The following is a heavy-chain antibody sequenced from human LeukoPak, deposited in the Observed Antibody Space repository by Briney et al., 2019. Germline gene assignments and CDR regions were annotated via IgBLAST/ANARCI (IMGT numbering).Heavy chain of an antibody. Sequence: GGFLRLSCATSGFTFDTYGMHWARQAPGKGLEWVAFVRYDETNKDHAESVKGRFTISRDSSKNTLYLQMNSLRVEDTGIYYCAKTHGPYCSGGTCLDHYYYMDVWGKGTTVTVSS. CDR3: AKTHGPYCSGGTCLDHYYYMDV. D-gene: IGHD2-15*01. CDR1: GFTFDTYG. V-gene: IGHV3-30*02. J-gene: IGHJ6*03. CDR2: VRYDETNK.